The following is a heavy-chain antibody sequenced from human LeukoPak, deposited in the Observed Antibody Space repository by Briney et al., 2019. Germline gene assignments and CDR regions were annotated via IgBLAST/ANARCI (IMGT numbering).Heavy chain of an antibody. CDR1: GGSISSYY. J-gene: IGHJ6*02. D-gene: IGHD6-13*01. CDR3: ARAGGGSSSTYYYGMDV. CDR2: IYYSGST. V-gene: IGHV4-59*01. Sequence: PSETLSLTCTVSGGSISSYYWSWIRQPPGKGLEWIGYIYYSGSTNYNPSLKSRVTISVDTSKNQFSLKLSSVTAADTAVYYCARAGGGSSSTYYYGMDVWGQGTTVTVSS.